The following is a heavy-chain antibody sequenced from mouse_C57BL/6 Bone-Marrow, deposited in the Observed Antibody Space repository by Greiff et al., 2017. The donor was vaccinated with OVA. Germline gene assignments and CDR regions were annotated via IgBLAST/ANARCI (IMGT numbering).Heavy chain of an antibody. Sequence: QVQLQQPGAELVKPGASVKLSCKASGYTFTSYWMHWVKQRPGRGLEWIGRIDPNSGGTKYNEKFKSKATLTVDKPSSTAYMQLSSLTSEYSAVYYCARPGYYYGSSYWYFDVWGTGTTVTVSS. CDR2: IDPNSGGT. J-gene: IGHJ1*03. D-gene: IGHD1-1*01. CDR1: GYTFTSYW. V-gene: IGHV1-72*01. CDR3: ARPGYYYGSSYWYFDV.